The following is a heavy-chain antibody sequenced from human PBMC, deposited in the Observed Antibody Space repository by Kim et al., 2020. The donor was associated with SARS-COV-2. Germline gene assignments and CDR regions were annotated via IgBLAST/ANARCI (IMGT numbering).Heavy chain of an antibody. V-gene: IGHV5-51*01. D-gene: IGHD3-22*01. CDR3: ARHYYDSSGPDY. J-gene: IGHJ4*02. Sequence: YNPSFQGQVTISADKSISTAYLQWSSLKASDTAMYYCARHYYDSSGPDYWGQGTLVTVSS.